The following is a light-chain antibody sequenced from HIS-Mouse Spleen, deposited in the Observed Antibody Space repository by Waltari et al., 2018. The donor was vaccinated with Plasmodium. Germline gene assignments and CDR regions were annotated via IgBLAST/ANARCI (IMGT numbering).Light chain of an antibody. CDR2: EDS. J-gene: IGLJ3*02. CDR3: YSTDSSGNHRV. CDR1: ALPKKY. Sequence: SYELTQPTSVSVSPGQTARIHCPVDALPKKYSYWYKKKSGQAPVLVIYEDSKRPPGIPERFSGSSSGTMATLTISGAQAEDEADYYCYSTDSSGNHRVFGGGTKLTVL. V-gene: IGLV3-10*01.